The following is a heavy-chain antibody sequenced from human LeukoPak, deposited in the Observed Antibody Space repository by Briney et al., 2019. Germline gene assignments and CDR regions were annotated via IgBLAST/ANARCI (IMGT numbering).Heavy chain of an antibody. Sequence: GGSLRLSCAASGFTFSSYSMNWVRQAPGKGLEWVSYISSSSSTIYYADSVKGRFTISRDNAKNSLYLQMNSLRAEDTAVYYCARGPWAYSSGWYTFDYWGQGTLVTVSS. CDR2: ISSSSSTI. V-gene: IGHV3-48*01. CDR3: ARGPWAYSSGWYTFDY. J-gene: IGHJ4*02. D-gene: IGHD6-19*01. CDR1: GFTFSSYS.